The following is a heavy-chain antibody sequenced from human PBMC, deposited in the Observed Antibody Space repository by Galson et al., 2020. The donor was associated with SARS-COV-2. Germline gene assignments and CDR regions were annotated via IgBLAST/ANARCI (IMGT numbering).Heavy chain of an antibody. Sequence: ASVKVSCKASGGTFSSYAISWVRQAPGQGLEWMGGISAYNGNTNYAQKLQGRVTMTTDTSTSTAYMELRSLRSDDTAVYYCARAGGLSGYYVPYYFDYWGQGTLVTVSS. V-gene: IGHV1-18*01. CDR3: ARAGGLSGYYVPYYFDY. J-gene: IGHJ4*02. CDR1: GGTFSSYA. D-gene: IGHD3-3*01. CDR2: ISAYNGNT.